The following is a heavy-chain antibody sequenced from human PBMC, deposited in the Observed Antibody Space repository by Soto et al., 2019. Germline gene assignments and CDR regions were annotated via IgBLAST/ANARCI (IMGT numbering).Heavy chain of an antibody. V-gene: IGHV3-30-3*01. J-gene: IGHJ4*02. CDR1: GFTFSSYA. Sequence: QVQLVESGGGVVQPGRSLRLSCAASGFTFSSYAMHWVRQAPGKGLEWVAVISYDGSNKYYADSVKGRFTISRDNSKNTLYLQMNCLRAEDTAVYYCARDRPFGRLALYYFDYWGQGTLVTVSS. CDR2: ISYDGSNK. CDR3: ARDRPFGRLALYYFDY. D-gene: IGHD1-26*01.